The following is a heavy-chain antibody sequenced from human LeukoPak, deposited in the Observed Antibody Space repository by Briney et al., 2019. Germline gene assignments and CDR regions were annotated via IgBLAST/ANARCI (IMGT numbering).Heavy chain of an antibody. CDR2: ISGSDGRT. J-gene: IGHJ6*02. CDR1: GISFSGYA. CDR3: AKEVSGMDV. Sequence: GGSLRLSCAASGISFSGYAMGWVRQGPGKGLEWVSSISGSDGRTHYAESVKGRFIISRDKSKNTLYLQMNSLRAEDTAVYYCAKEVSGMDVWGQGTTVTVSS. D-gene: IGHD2-21*01. V-gene: IGHV3-23*01.